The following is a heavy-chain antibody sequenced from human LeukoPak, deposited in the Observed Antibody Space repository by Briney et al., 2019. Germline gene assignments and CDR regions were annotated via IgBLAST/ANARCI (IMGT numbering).Heavy chain of an antibody. J-gene: IGHJ4*02. V-gene: IGHV4-30-4*01. D-gene: IGHD4-17*01. CDR1: GGSISSGGYY. Sequence: SEPLSLTCTVSGGSISSGGYYWSWIRQPPGEGLEWIGYIYYSGSTYYHPSLKSRVTISLDTSKNQFSLKLSSVTAADTAVYYCARVTTVTTSFHFDYWGQGTLVTVSS. CDR2: IYYSGST. CDR3: ARVTTVTTSFHFDY.